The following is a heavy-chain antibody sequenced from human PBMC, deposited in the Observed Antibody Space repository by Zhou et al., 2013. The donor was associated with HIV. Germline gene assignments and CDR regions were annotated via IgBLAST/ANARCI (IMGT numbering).Heavy chain of an antibody. CDR1: GGSFSGHY. CDR2: INHSGST. Sequence: QVQLQQWGAGLLKPSETLSLTCAVYGGSFSGHYWNWIRQPPGKGLEWIGEINHSGSTNYNPSLKSRVTISVDTSKNQFSLKLSSVTAADTAVYYCARLVAARDYYYYIDVWGRGTTVTVSS. D-gene: IGHD6-13*01. CDR3: ARLVAARDYYYYIDV. V-gene: IGHV4-34*01. J-gene: IGHJ6*03.